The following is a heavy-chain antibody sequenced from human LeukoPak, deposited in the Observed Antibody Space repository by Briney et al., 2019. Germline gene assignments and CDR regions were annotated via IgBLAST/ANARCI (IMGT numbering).Heavy chain of an antibody. J-gene: IGHJ4*02. Sequence: PGGSLRLSCVASGFSVNNNYMNWVRQAPGKGLEWVSLMDNFGYKYYADSVKGRFTISRDSSENTLYLQVNSLRAEDTAVYYCAGGPYYGSRSRPGYFDYWGQGTLVTVSS. CDR1: GFSVNNNY. D-gene: IGHD3-10*01. CDR3: AGGPYYGSRSRPGYFDY. CDR2: MDNFGYK. V-gene: IGHV3-53*01.